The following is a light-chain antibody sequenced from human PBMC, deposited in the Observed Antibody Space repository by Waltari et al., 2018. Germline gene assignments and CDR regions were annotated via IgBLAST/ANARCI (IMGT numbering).Light chain of an antibody. J-gene: IGKJ4*01. CDR1: RTGSTIA. Sequence: EIVLSQSPGTMSLSPRDGATPSCRASRTGSTIALSWYQQKPGQAPRVLIYNTYNRATGIPDRFSGSGSGTDFTLTINRLAPEDFAMYYCQQYDGIVVTFGGGTKVEI. CDR3: QQYDGIVVT. V-gene: IGKV3-20*01. CDR2: NTY.